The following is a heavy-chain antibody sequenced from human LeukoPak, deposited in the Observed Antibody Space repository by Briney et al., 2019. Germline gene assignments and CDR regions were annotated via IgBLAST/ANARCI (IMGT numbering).Heavy chain of an antibody. J-gene: IGHJ3*02. CDR2: IKQDGSEK. CDR3: ARSRGAGLDAFDI. CDR1: GFTFSSYW. D-gene: IGHD3-10*01. V-gene: IGHV3-7*01. Sequence: GGSLRLSCAASGFTFSSYWMSWVRQAPGKGLEWVANIKQDGSEKYYVDSVKGRFTISRDNAKNSLYLQMNSLRAEDTAVYYCARSRGAGLDAFDIWGQGTMVTVSS.